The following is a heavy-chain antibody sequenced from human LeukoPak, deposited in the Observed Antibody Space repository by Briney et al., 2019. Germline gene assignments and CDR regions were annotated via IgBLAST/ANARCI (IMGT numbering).Heavy chain of an antibody. D-gene: IGHD3-10*01. V-gene: IGHV4-59*01. CDR3: ARGPPSPWFGERPDAFDI. J-gene: IGHJ3*02. CDR1: GGSISSYY. CDR2: IYYSGST. Sequence: SETLSLTCTVSGGSISSYYWSWIRQPPGKGLEWIGYIYYSGSTNYNPSLKSRVTISVDTSKNQFSLKLSSVTAADTAVYYCARGPPSPWFGERPDAFDIWGQGTMVTVSS.